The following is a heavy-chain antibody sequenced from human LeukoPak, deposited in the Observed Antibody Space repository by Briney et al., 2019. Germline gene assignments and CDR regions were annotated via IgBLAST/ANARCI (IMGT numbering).Heavy chain of an antibody. CDR1: GFTFSSYG. J-gene: IGHJ4*02. D-gene: IGHD6-13*01. CDR3: HTSPRAADTSNLAKRRADY. CDR2: IRYDGSNK. V-gene: IGHV3-30*02. Sequence: GGSLRLSCAASGFTFSSYGMHWVRQAPGKGLEWVAFIRYDGSNKYYADSVKGRFTISRYNSKNTLYLQMNSLRAEDTAVYYCHTSPRAADTSNLAKRRADYWGQGTLVTVSS.